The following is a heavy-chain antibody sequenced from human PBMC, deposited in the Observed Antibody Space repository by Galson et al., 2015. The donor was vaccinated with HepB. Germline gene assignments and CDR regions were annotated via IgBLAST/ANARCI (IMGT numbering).Heavy chain of an antibody. D-gene: IGHD3-10*01. J-gene: IGHJ4*02. CDR1: GFTFSSYA. V-gene: IGHV3-30*18. CDR3: AKPHYGSGSYYYFDY. Sequence: SLRLSCAGSGFTFSSYAMNWVRQAPGKGLEWVAVMTSDGSDKYHVDSVKGRFTISRDNSQDTLYLQMNSLRAEDTAVYYCAKPHYGSGSYYYFDYWGQGTLVTVSS. CDR2: MTSDGSDK.